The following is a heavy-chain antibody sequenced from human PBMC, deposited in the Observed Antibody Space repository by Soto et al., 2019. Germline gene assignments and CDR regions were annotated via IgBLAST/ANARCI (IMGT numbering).Heavy chain of an antibody. D-gene: IGHD6-19*01. CDR1: GFTFSYYY. CDR2: ITSSDTMI. Sequence: GGSLRLSCAASGFTFSYYYMSWFRQAPGKGLECVSYITSSDTMIYYADSVKGRFTISRDNARNSLYLQMHSLRAEDTAVYYCXRESRPEYNSGWYYFDSWGRGTLVTVSS. J-gene: IGHJ4*02. CDR3: XRESRPEYNSGWYYFDS. V-gene: IGHV3-11*01.